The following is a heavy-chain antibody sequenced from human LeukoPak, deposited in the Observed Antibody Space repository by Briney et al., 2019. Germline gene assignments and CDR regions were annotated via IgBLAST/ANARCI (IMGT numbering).Heavy chain of an antibody. Sequence: GGSLRLSCAASGFTVSSNYMSWVRQAPGKGLEWVAVISYDGGDKYYADSVKGRFTISRDNSKNTLYLQMNSLRAEDTAVYYCAREAAAGKFDYWGQGTLVTVSS. CDR1: GFTVSSNY. J-gene: IGHJ4*02. V-gene: IGHV3-30*03. D-gene: IGHD6-13*01. CDR3: AREAAAGKFDY. CDR2: ISYDGGDK.